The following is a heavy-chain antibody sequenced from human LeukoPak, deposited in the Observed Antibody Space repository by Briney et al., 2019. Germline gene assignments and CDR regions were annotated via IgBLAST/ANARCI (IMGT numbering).Heavy chain of an antibody. V-gene: IGHV3-23*01. CDR2: ISTDAGEA. D-gene: IGHD1-1*01. J-gene: IGHJ5*02. CDR3: ARGATDVTRWFDP. CDR1: GFTFSNSG. Sequence: PGGSLRLSCAASGFTFSNSGMSWVRQAPGKGLEWVSAISTDAGEAHYADSVKGRFTISRDNAKNSLYLQMNGLRAEDTAVYYCARGATDVTRWFDPWGQGTRVTVSS.